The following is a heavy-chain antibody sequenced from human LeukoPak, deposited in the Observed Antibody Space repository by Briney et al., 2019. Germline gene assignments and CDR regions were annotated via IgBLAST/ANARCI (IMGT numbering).Heavy chain of an antibody. V-gene: IGHV4-39*07. Sequence: SETLSLTCTVSGDSISRSSYYWGWIRQPPGKGLEWIGSIYYSGSTYYNPSLKSRVTISVDTSKNQFSLKLSSVTAADTAVYYCARHNWNFLYYFDSWGQGTLVTVSS. CDR3: ARHNWNFLYYFDS. J-gene: IGHJ4*02. D-gene: IGHD1-7*01. CDR2: IYYSGST. CDR1: GDSISRSSYY.